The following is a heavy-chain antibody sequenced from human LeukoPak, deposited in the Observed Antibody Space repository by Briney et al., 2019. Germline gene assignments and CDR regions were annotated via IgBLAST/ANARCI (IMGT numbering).Heavy chain of an antibody. CDR3: ARALPITGTPENAFDI. D-gene: IGHD1-20*01. CDR1: GFTFSGYA. Sequence: GGSLRLSCAASGFTFSGYAMHWVRQAPGKGLEWVAVISRDGGTVYYADSVRGQFTISRDNPKNTLYLQMNSLGPEDTAVFYYARALPITGTPENAFDIWGRGTMVTVSS. V-gene: IGHV3-30-3*01. J-gene: IGHJ3*02. CDR2: ISRDGGTV.